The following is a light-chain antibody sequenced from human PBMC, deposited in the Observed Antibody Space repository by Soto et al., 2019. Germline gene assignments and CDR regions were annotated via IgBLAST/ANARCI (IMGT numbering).Light chain of an antibody. Sequence: EIVMTQSPATLSVSPGERATLSCRASQTVGSNLAWYQQKPGQAPRLLIYGASTRATGIPARFSGSGSGTEFTLTISSLQSEDFALYYCLQYDYWPPWTFGQGTKMDIK. J-gene: IGKJ1*01. CDR3: LQYDYWPPWT. CDR1: QTVGSN. CDR2: GAS. V-gene: IGKV3-15*01.